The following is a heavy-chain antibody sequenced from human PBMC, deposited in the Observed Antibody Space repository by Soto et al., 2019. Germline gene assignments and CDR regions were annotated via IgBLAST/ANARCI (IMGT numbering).Heavy chain of an antibody. CDR2: MNPNSGNT. CDR3: ARSGIVVVPAAMGGIDYYYYYMDV. Sequence: GASVKVSCKASGYTFTSYDINCVRQATGQGLEWMGWMNPNSGNTGYAQKFQGRVTMTRNTSISTAYMELSSLRSEDTAVYYCARSGIVVVPAAMGGIDYYYYYMDVWGKGTTVTVSS. CDR1: GYTFTSYD. J-gene: IGHJ6*03. V-gene: IGHV1-8*02. D-gene: IGHD2-2*01.